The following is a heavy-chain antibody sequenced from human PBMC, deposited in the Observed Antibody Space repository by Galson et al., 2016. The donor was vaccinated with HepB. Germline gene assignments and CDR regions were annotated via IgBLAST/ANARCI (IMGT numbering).Heavy chain of an antibody. V-gene: IGHV3-48*02. CDR1: GFTFSTYN. J-gene: IGHJ6*02. CDR3: ARGKVSPTGKYFYYHYAMDV. CDR2: IFSSSSPI. D-gene: IGHD5/OR15-5a*01. Sequence: SLRLSCAASGFTFSTYNMNWVRQAPGRGLEWISFIFSSSSPIYYADSVKGRFTISRDDAKNSLYLQMSSLGDEDTAVYYCARGKVSPTGKYFYYHYAMDVWGQGTTVIVSS.